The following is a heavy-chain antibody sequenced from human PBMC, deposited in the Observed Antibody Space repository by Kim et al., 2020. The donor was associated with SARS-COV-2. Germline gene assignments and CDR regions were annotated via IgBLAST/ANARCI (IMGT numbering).Heavy chain of an antibody. CDR1: GFAFDTYA. CDR2: IWYDGSEK. D-gene: IGHD2-2*01. Sequence: GGSLRLSCEASGFAFDTYALHWVRQAPGKGLEWVAVIWYDGSEKDFAVSVKGRFTISRDNSKNTVYLQMNSLRAEDTAGYSCARGDIVVVPSAGHIFD. J-gene: IGHJ3*01. V-gene: IGHV3-33*01. CDR3: ARGDIVVVPSAGHIFD.